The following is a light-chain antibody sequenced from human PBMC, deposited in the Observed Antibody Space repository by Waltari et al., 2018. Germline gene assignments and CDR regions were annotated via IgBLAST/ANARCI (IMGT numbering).Light chain of an antibody. V-gene: IGLV1-44*01. J-gene: IGLJ2*01. CDR2: SNN. CDR3: VAWDDSLNGPV. CDR1: SSNLGGNT. Sequence: QSVLTQPPSASGTPGQRVPISCSGTSSNLGGNTVNWYQQLPGTAPQLLIHSNNQRPSGVPDRFSGSKSGTSASLAISGLQSDDEADYYCVAWDDSLNGPVFGGGTKLTVL.